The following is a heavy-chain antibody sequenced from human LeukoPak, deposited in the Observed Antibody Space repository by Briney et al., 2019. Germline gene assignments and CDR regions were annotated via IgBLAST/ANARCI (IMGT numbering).Heavy chain of an antibody. CDR1: GGSISSSSYY. J-gene: IGHJ4*02. Sequence: SETLSLTCTVSGGSISSSSYYWGWIRQPPGKGLEWIGSIYYSGSTNYNPSLKSRVTISVDTSKNQFSLKLSSVTAADTAVYYCARGEARGAVNYWGQGTLVTVSS. CDR3: ARGEARGAVNY. D-gene: IGHD3-10*01. CDR2: IYYSGST. V-gene: IGHV4-39*07.